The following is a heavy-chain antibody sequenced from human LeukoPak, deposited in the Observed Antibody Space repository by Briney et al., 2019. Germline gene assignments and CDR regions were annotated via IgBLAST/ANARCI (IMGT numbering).Heavy chain of an antibody. V-gene: IGHV3-49*03. D-gene: IGHD6-19*01. Sequence: PGGSLRLSCTASGFTLGDYAMSWFRQAPGKGLEWVGFIRSKAYGGTTEYAASVKGRFTISRDDSKSIAYLQMNSLKTEDTAVYYCTTTGYSSGWPDYWGQGTLVTVSS. CDR3: TTTGYSSGWPDY. CDR1: GFTLGDYA. J-gene: IGHJ4*02. CDR2: IRSKAYGGTT.